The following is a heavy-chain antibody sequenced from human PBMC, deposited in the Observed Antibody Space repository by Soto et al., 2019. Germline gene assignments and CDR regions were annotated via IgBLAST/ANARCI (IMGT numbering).Heavy chain of an antibody. CDR3: AKDLGSGSYLFDAFDI. CDR1: GFTFSNYG. Sequence: VGSLRLSCAASGFTFSNYGMHWVRQAPGKGLEWVAVISYDGSNKYYADSVKGRFTISRDNSKNTLYLQMNSLRAEDTAVYYCAKDLGSGSYLFDAFDIWGQGTVVTVSS. J-gene: IGHJ3*02. D-gene: IGHD1-26*01. V-gene: IGHV3-30*18. CDR2: ISYDGSNK.